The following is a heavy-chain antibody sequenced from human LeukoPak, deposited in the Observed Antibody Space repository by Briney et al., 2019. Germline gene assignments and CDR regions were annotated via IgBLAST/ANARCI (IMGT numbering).Heavy chain of an antibody. CDR2: VSTNGDVT. D-gene: IGHD6-19*01. V-gene: IGHV3-23*01. J-gene: IGHJ4*02. CDR1: GLTFNSHS. CDR3: AKWSGGWYGFDY. Sequence: GGSLRLSCVASGLTFNSHSMSWVRQAPGMGLEWVSVVSTNGDVTFYADSVKGRFTISRDNSKNTLFLQMNSLRAEDTAVYYCAKWSGGWYGFDYWGQGTLVTVSS.